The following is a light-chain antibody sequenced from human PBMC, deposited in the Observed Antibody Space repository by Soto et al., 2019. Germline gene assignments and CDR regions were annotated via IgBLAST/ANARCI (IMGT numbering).Light chain of an antibody. J-gene: IGKJ5*01. CDR3: QQYDNSIT. V-gene: IGKV3-20*01. CDR1: QSVSSNN. CDR2: GAS. Sequence: EIVLTQSPGTLSLSPGETATLSCRASQSVSSNNLAWYHQKPGQTPRLLIYGASSRATGIPDRFSGSGSGTDFTLTISRLEPEDFAVYYCQQYDNSITFGPETRLEIE.